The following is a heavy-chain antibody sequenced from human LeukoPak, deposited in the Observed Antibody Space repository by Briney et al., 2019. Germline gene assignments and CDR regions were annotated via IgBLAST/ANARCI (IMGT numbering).Heavy chain of an antibody. V-gene: IGHV7-4-1*02. J-gene: IGHJ4*02. CDR2: INTNTGNP. CDR3: ASAGYCSAAGCRLWAY. CDR1: GYTFTTYA. Sequence: ASVKVSCKASGYTFTTYAMYWVRQAPGQGLEWMGWINTNTGNPTYDQGFTGRFVFSLDTSVSTAYLQISGLKAEDTAVYYCASAGYCSAAGCRLWAYWGQGTLVTVSS. D-gene: IGHD2-15*01.